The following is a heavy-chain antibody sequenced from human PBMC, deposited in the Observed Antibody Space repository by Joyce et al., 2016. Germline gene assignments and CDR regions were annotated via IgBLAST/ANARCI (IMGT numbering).Heavy chain of an antibody. D-gene: IGHD1-26*01. Sequence: EVQLVESGGGLVQPGGSLRLSCTASGFTFSSYWMHWVRQVSGMGLVLVSHISSDESSTSYAESVKGRFTISRDNAKNTLYLHMNSLRTEDTAVYYCARTGGSYYDYYYYGLDVWGQGTTVIVSS. J-gene: IGHJ6*02. CDR1: GFTFSSYW. V-gene: IGHV3-74*01. CDR2: ISSDESST. CDR3: ARTGGSYYDYYYYGLDV.